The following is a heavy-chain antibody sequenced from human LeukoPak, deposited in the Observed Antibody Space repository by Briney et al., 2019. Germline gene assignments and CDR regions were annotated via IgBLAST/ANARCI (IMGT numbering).Heavy chain of an antibody. Sequence: SETLSLTCTVSGGSISSYYWSWIRQPPGKGLEWIGYIYYSGSTNYDPSLKSRVTISVDTSKNQFSLKLSSVTAADPAVYYCAGRYYYGSGSSYYYYMDVWGKGTTVTISS. CDR1: GGSISSYY. D-gene: IGHD3-10*01. J-gene: IGHJ6*03. V-gene: IGHV4-59*01. CDR2: IYYSGST. CDR3: AGRYYYGSGSSYYYYMDV.